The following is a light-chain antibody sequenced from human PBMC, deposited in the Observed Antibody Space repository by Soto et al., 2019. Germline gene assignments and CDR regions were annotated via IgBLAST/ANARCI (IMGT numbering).Light chain of an antibody. J-gene: IGLJ2*01. CDR3: QVWDSGSAHVL. V-gene: IGLV3-21*04. CDR1: NIGSKG. CDR2: SDT. Sequence: SYELTQPPSVSGAPGETARISCGGNNIGSKGVHWYQQKPGQAPVLVIYSDTDLPPVIPERFSGSNSANMATLTISRVEAGDEADYYCQVWDSGSAHVLFGGGTKLTV.